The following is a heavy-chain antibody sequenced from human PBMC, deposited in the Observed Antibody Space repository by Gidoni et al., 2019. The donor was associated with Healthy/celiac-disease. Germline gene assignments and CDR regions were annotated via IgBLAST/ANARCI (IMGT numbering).Heavy chain of an antibody. CDR1: GFTFSSYA. CDR2: ISGSGGST. V-gene: IGHV3-23*01. J-gene: IGHJ3*02. D-gene: IGHD2-8*01. Sequence: EVQLLESGGGLVQPGGSLRLSCAASGFTFSSYAMSWVRQAPGKGLEWVSAISGSGGSTYYADSVKGRFTISRDNSKNTLYLQMNSLRAEDTAVYYCAKDAIFLMVYARGAFDIWGQGTMVTVSS. CDR3: AKDAIFLMVYARGAFDI.